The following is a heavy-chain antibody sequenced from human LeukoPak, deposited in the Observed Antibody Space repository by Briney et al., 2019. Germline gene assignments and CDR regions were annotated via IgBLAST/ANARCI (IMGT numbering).Heavy chain of an antibody. D-gene: IGHD1-14*01. CDR1: GFTFSSYS. CDR3: ARLTGTSSPGVDY. CDR2: IDADGSAT. V-gene: IGHV3-74*01. Sequence: GGSLRLSCAASGFTFSSYSMHWVRQAPGKGLVWVSGIDADGSATVYADSVKGRSTISRDNAKNTVFLQMNSLTAEDTAVYFCARLTGTSSPGVDYWGQGTLVTVSS. J-gene: IGHJ4*02.